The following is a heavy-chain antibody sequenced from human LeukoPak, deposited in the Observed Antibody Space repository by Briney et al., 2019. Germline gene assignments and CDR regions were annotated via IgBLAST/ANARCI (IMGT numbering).Heavy chain of an antibody. CDR3: AKDYYYDPVDAFDV. Sequence: GGSLRLSCAASGFTFSTYAMSWVRQAPGKGLEWVSCISASHGSTYYADSVKGRFTISRDNSKNTLYLQMDSLRPEDTAVYYCAKDYYYDPVDAFDVWGQGTMVSVSS. CDR1: GFTFSTYA. J-gene: IGHJ3*01. CDR2: ISASHGST. V-gene: IGHV3-23*01. D-gene: IGHD3-22*01.